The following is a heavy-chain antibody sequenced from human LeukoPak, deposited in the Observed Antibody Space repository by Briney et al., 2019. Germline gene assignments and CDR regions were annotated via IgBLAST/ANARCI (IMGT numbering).Heavy chain of an antibody. CDR1: GGSFSGYY. J-gene: IGHJ4*02. V-gene: IGHV4-34*01. D-gene: IGHD1-7*01. CDR3: ARGGNYYLDY. CDR2: INHSGST. Sequence: NPSETLSLTCAVYGGSFSGYYWSWIRQPPGKGLEWIGEINHSGSTNYNPSLKSRVTISVDTSKNQFSLKPSSVTAADTAVYYCARGGNYYLDYWGQGTLVTVSS.